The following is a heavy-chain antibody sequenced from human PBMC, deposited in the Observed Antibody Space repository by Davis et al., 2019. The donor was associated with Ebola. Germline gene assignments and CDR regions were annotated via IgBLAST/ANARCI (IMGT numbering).Heavy chain of an antibody. D-gene: IGHD1-26*01. Sequence: ASVKVSCKASGYTFNSKYLYWVRQAPGQGLEWMGTINPSNGGTTYAQKFQARVTMTRDTSTSTVYMEVTSLRSDDTAVYYCARGRGGSYPFDYWGQGTLVTVSS. CDR3: ARGRGGSYPFDY. CDR2: INPSNGGT. CDR1: GYTFNSKY. J-gene: IGHJ4*02. V-gene: IGHV1-46*02.